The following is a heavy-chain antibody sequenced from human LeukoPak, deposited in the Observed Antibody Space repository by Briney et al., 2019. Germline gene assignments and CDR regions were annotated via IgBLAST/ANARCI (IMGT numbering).Heavy chain of an antibody. D-gene: IGHD6-13*01. CDR3: ARHLNSSSWLVYLDY. V-gene: IGHV3-11*06. Sequence: GGSLRLSCAASGFTFSDYYMSWIRQAPGKGLEWVSYISSSSSYTNYADSVKGRFTISRDNAKNSLYLQMNSLRAEDTAVYYCARHLNSSSWLVYLDYWGQGTLVTVSS. CDR1: GFTFSDYY. CDR2: ISSSSSYT. J-gene: IGHJ4*02.